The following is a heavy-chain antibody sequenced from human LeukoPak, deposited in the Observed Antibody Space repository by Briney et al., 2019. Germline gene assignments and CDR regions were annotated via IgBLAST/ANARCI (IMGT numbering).Heavy chain of an antibody. CDR2: ISGGGDGT. Sequence: GGSLRLSCAASGFTFSSFEMKWVRQAPGKGLEWVSSISGGGDGTYYADSVKGRFTISRDNSKNTLFLQMNSLRGEDTAVYYCAKDRTGTTGGDWLDPWGQGTLVTVSS. D-gene: IGHD1-1*01. CDR1: GFTFSSFE. J-gene: IGHJ5*02. V-gene: IGHV3-23*01. CDR3: AKDRTGTTGGDWLDP.